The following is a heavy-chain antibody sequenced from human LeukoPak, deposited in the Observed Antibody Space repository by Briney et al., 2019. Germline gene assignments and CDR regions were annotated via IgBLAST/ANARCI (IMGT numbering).Heavy chain of an antibody. CDR3: PTLFLYCSSTSCYPGAFDI. CDR1: GYTLTELS. CDR2: FDPEDGET. V-gene: IGHV1-24*01. D-gene: IGHD2-2*01. J-gene: IGHJ3*02. Sequence: ASVKVSCKVSGYTLTELSMLWVRQAPGKGLEWMGGFDPEDGETIYAQKFQGRVTMTEDTSTDTAYMELSSLRSEDTAVYYCPTLFLYCSSTSCYPGAFDIWGQGTMVTVSS.